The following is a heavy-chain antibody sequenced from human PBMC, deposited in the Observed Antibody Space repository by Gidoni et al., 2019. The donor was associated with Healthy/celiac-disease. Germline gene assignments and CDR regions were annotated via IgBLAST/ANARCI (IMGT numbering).Heavy chain of an antibody. Sequence: TISRDNSKNTLYLQMNSLRAEDTAVYYCAKEEGDYYDSSGPEYWGQGTLVTVSS. V-gene: IGHV3-23*01. CDR3: AKEEGDYYDSSGPEY. J-gene: IGHJ4*02. D-gene: IGHD3-22*01.